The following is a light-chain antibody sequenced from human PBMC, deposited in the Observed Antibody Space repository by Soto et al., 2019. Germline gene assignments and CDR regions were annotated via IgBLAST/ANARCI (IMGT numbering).Light chain of an antibody. CDR1: QTVFSR. Sequence: EIVLTQSPATLSSSPGERATLSCRASQTVFSRLAWYQHKPGQAPRLLIYGASNRATGIPDRFSGSGSGTDFTLTISRLEPEDFAVYYCQQYGSSGTFGQGTKVDIK. V-gene: IGKV3-20*01. CDR3: QQYGSSGT. J-gene: IGKJ1*01. CDR2: GAS.